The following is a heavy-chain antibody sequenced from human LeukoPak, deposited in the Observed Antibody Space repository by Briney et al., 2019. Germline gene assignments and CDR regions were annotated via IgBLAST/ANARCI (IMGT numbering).Heavy chain of an antibody. CDR3: AKSGYNRFDY. D-gene: IGHD5-24*01. CDR1: GFTLSSYG. CDR2: TRYDGSNK. V-gene: IGHV3-30*02. Sequence: GGSLRLSCAASGFTLSSYGMHWVRQAPGKGLEWVAFTRYDGSNKYYADSVKGRFTISRDNSKNTLILQMNSLRAEDTAVYYCAKSGYNRFDYWGQGILVTVSS. J-gene: IGHJ4*02.